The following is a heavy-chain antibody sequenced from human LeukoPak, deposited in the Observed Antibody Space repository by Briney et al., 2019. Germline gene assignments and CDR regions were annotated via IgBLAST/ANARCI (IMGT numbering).Heavy chain of an antibody. CDR1: GGTFSSYA. D-gene: IGHD5-18*01. Sequence: ASVKVSCKASGGTFSSYAISWVRQAPGQGLEWMGRIIPILGIANYAQKFQGRVTITADKSTSTAYMELSSLRSEDTAVYYCAGEVDTAMVPYAFDIWGQGTMVTVSS. CDR3: AGEVDTAMVPYAFDI. J-gene: IGHJ3*02. CDR2: IIPILGIA. V-gene: IGHV1-69*04.